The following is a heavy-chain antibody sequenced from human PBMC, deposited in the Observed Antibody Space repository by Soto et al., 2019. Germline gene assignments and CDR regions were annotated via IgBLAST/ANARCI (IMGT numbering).Heavy chain of an antibody. D-gene: IGHD2-15*01. V-gene: IGHV1-18*04. CDR3: ARDSRGRYCSGGSCYGSGY. CDR1: GCTFTSYG. CDR2: ISAYNGNT. Sequence: AAVKVSCKASGCTFTSYGISWVRQAPGQGLDWMGWISAYNGNTNYAQKLQGRVTMTTDTSTSTAYMELRILISDEPAEYYCARDSRGRYCSGGSCYGSGYWCQGTLVTVSS. J-gene: IGHJ4*02.